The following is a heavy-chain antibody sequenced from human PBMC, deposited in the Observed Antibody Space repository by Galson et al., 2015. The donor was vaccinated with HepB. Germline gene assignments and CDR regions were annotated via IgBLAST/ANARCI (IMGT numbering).Heavy chain of an antibody. V-gene: IGHV6-1*01. CDR3: ARSVGEYVLVVAANPRYYYYYYMDV. CDR1: GDSVSSNSAA. J-gene: IGHJ6*03. Sequence: CAISGDSVSSNSAAWNWIRQSPSRGLEWLGRTYYRSKWYNDYAVSVKSRISINSDTSKNQFSLQLKSVTPEDTAVYYCARSVGEYVLVVAANPRYYYYYYMDVWGKGTTVTVSS. CDR2: TYYRSKWYN. D-gene: IGHD2-15*01.